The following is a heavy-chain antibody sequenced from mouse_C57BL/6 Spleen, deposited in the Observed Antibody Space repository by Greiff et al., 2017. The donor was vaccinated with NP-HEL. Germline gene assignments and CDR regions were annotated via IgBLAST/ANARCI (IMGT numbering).Heavy chain of an antibody. CDR3: ARSRITTVAPYYFDY. Sequence: VKLMESGAELARPGASVKLSCKASGYTFTSYGISWVKQRTGQGLEWIGEIYPRSGNTYYNEKFKGKATLTADKSSSTAYMELRSLTSEDSAVYFCARSRITTVAPYYFDYWGQGTTLTVSS. V-gene: IGHV1-81*01. J-gene: IGHJ2*01. D-gene: IGHD1-1*01. CDR1: GYTFTSYG. CDR2: IYPRSGNT.